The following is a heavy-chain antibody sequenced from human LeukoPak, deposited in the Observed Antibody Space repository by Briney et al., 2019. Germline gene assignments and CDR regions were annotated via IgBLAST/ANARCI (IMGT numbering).Heavy chain of an antibody. D-gene: IGHD6-13*01. CDR3: ARDGYSSSWYPGGFDY. Sequence: KSSETLSLTCTVSGASITSYYWTWIRQPPGKGLEWIGYISYSGSTNYNPSLKSRVTISLDASKNQFSLKLRSVTAADTAVYYCARDGYSSSWYPGGFDYWGQGTLVTVSS. CDR2: ISYSGST. CDR1: GASITSYY. V-gene: IGHV4-59*01. J-gene: IGHJ4*02.